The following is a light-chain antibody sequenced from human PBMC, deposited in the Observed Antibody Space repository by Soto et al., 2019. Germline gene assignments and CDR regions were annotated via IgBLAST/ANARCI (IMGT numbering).Light chain of an antibody. Sequence: EIVLTQSPGTLSLSPGERATLSCRASQSVSSSYLAWYLQKPGQAPRLLIYGASSRATGIPDRFSGSGSGTDFTLTISRLELEDFAVYDCQHYGSSPPLSFGGGTKVEIK. J-gene: IGKJ4*01. V-gene: IGKV3-20*01. CDR3: QHYGSSPPLS. CDR1: QSVSSSY. CDR2: GAS.